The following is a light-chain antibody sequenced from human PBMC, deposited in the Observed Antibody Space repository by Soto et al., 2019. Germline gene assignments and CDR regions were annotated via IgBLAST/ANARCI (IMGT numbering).Light chain of an antibody. J-gene: IGKJ3*01. CDR1: QTVRNN. CDR3: QQYYSTPFT. Sequence: EIVLTQSPATLSLSPGERATLSCRASQTVRNNLAWYQQRPGQAPRLLIYDASSRATGIPARFSGSGSGTDFTLTISSLQAEDVAVYYCQQYYSTPFTFGPGTKVDIK. CDR2: DAS. V-gene: IGKV3-11*01.